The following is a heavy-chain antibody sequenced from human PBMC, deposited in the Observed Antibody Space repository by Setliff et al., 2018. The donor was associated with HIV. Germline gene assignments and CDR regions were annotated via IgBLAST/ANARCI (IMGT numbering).Heavy chain of an antibody. CDR2: INPNSGAT. D-gene: IGHD1-26*01. CDR3: VRDRGGKDNVH. Sequence: GASVKVSCKASGYTFSDYYVNWMRQAPGEGLEWMGWINPNSGATNYAQKFQGRVTMTRDTSISTAYMDLNSLRSDDTALYYCVRDRGGKDNVHWGQGTLVTVS. V-gene: IGHV1-2*02. J-gene: IGHJ4*02. CDR1: GYTFSDYY.